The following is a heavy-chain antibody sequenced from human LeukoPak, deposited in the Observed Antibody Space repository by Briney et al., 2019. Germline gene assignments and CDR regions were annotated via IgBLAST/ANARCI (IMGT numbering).Heavy chain of an antibody. V-gene: IGHV4-61*05. Sequence: SETLSLTCTVSGGSISSSSYYWSWIRQPPGKGLEWIGYIYYSGSTNYNPSLKSRVTISVDTSKNQFSLRLSSVTAADTAVYYCARGGRWLQFAFDIWGQGTMVTVSS. CDR1: GGSISSSSYY. CDR3: ARGGRWLQFAFDI. D-gene: IGHD5-24*01. CDR2: IYYSGST. J-gene: IGHJ3*02.